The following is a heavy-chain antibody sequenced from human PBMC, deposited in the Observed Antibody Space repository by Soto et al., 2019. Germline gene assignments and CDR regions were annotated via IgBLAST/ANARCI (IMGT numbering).Heavy chain of an antibody. J-gene: IGHJ4*02. CDR2: ISYEGSNK. D-gene: IGHD6-6*01. CDR3: AKKEASQFALSSFDY. CDR1: GFTFSAYG. Sequence: GGSLKPSREVSGFTFSAYGMHWVRPAPGKGLEWVAVISYEGSNKLYADSVKGRFTISRDNSMNTVYLQMNSLRAEDTAVYYCAKKEASQFALSSFDYWGQGTLVTVSS. V-gene: IGHV3-30*18.